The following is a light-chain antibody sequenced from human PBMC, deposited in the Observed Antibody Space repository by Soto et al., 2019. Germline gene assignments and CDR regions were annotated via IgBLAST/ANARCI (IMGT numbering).Light chain of an antibody. CDR3: QQYNYWPIT. CDR1: QSVADN. V-gene: IGKV3-15*01. CDR2: GAS. J-gene: IGKJ5*01. Sequence: ELVMTQSPPTLSVSPGERVTRSCRSSQSVADNLAWFQQKPGQGPRLLIYGASTRATGIPARFSGSGSETDFTLTVSSLRSEDSAVYYCQQYNYWPITFGQGTRLEIK.